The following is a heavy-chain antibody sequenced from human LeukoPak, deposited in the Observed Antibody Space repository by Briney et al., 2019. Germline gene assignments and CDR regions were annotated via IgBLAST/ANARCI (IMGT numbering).Heavy chain of an antibody. Sequence: GGSLRLSCAVSGFTFSSYSMNWVRQAPGKGPEWVSYINSGSDTIYYADSVKGRFTISRDNAKNSLYLQMNSLRDEDTAVYYCARGKIGSREYYFDYWGQGTLVTVSS. D-gene: IGHD3-10*01. CDR3: ARGKIGSREYYFDY. J-gene: IGHJ4*02. CDR1: GFTFSSYS. CDR2: INSGSDTI. V-gene: IGHV3-48*02.